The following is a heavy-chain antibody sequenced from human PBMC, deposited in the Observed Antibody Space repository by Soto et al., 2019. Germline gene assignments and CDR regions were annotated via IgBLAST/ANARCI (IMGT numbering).Heavy chain of an antibody. CDR3: AKATTEDGMDV. D-gene: IGHD4-4*01. V-gene: IGHV3-30*18. J-gene: IGHJ6*02. CDR2: ISFDGSNK. Sequence: GGSLRLSCAASGLSFRSFGMHWVRQAPGKGLEWVAVISFDGSNKYYTDSVKGRFTISRDNSKSTLYLQMNSLRTEDTAVYYCAKATTEDGMDVWGQGTTVTVSS. CDR1: GLSFRSFG.